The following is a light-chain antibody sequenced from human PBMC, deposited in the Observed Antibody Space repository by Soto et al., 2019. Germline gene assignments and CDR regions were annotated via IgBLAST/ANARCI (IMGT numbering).Light chain of an antibody. Sequence: AIRMTQSPSSLSASTGDRVTITCRASQGISSYLAWYQQKPGKAPKLLIYAASTLQSGVPSRFSGSGSGTDFTLTISCLQSEDFATYYRQQYYRYPLGFGQGTKVEIK. CDR3: QQYYRYPLG. V-gene: IGKV1-8*01. CDR2: AAS. J-gene: IGKJ1*01. CDR1: QGISSY.